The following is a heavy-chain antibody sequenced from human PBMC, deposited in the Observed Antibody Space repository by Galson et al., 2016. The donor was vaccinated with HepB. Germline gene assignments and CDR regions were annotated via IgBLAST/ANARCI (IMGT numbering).Heavy chain of an antibody. D-gene: IGHD1-26*01. V-gene: IGHV3-23*01. CDR3: ARSQSHISGIAEYYFTF. Sequence: SLRLSCAASGFTFSSHAMTWVRQAPGKGLEWVSSISGGGGSSYYAHSVQGRFTISRDKSKDTLYLQMNSLRPEDTALYFCARSQSHISGIAEYYFTFWGPGTLVTVSS. CDR2: ISGGGGSS. CDR1: GFTFSSHA. J-gene: IGHJ4*02.